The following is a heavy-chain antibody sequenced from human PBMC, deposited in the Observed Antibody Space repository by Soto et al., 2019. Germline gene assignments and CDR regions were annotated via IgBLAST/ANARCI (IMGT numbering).Heavy chain of an antibody. D-gene: IGHD6-19*01. Sequence: PSETLSLTCTVSGGSISSYYWSWIRQPPGKGLEWIGYIYYSGSTNYNPSLKSRVTISVDTSKNQFSLKLSSVTAADTAVYYCAREDSSGIYNQIVNAFDIWGQGTMVTVSS. V-gene: IGHV4-59*01. CDR3: AREDSSGIYNQIVNAFDI. CDR2: IYYSGST. CDR1: GGSISSYY. J-gene: IGHJ3*02.